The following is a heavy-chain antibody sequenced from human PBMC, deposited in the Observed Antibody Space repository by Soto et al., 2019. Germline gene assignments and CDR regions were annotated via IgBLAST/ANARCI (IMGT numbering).Heavy chain of an antibody. CDR1: GVTLNNAG. Sequence: AEGSLRLSCAASGVTLNNAGESWARQAPRKGLERIDHIKSETDSGTTDYAAPVKGRFTILRDGSDNTLYLKMNRLKTDDTALYYCTTTVVMVCANAPASNFDVWGQGTMVTVSS. D-gene: IGHD2-8*01. CDR3: TTTVVMVCANAPASNFDV. J-gene: IGHJ3*01. CDR2: IKSETDSGTT. V-gene: IGHV3-15*01.